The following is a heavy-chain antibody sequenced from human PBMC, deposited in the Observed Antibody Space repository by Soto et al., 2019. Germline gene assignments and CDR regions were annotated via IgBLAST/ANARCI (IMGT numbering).Heavy chain of an antibody. Sequence: QVQLVQSGTEVKKPGASVKVSCKASGYTFTGYGISWVRQAPGQGLEWMGWISTYTGNTNYAQKLQGRVILTTDTSTSTAYMELRGLRSDDTAVYYWARDDYGDSGYFQHWGQGALVTVSS. D-gene: IGHD4-17*01. CDR2: ISTYTGNT. J-gene: IGHJ1*01. V-gene: IGHV1-18*01. CDR1: GYTFTGYG. CDR3: ARDDYGDSGYFQH.